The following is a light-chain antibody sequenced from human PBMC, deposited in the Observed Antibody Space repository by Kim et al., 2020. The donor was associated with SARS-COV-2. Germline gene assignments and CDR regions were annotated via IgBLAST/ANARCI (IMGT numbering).Light chain of an antibody. CDR2: GSS. V-gene: IGLV1-40*01. J-gene: IGLJ1*01. Sequence: QSVLTQPPSVSGAPGQTITISCTGSRSNIVAQYDVHWYQHLPGAAPKLLIYGSSNRPSGVPDRIYGFTSGTSASLVISGLRTEDEADYYCQSYDSSLSAYVFGSGTEVTVL. CDR1: RSNIVAQYD. CDR3: QSYDSSLSAYV.